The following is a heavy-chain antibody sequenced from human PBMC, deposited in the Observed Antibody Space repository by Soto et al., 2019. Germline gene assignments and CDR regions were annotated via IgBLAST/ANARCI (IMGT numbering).Heavy chain of an antibody. CDR1: RFTFSSYD. V-gene: IGHV3-33*01. CDR2: IWYDGSNK. J-gene: IGHJ5*02. Sequence: QVQLVESGGGVVQPGRSLRLSCAASRFTFSSYDMHWVRQAPAKGLEWVALIWYDGSNKYYADSVKGRFTISRDNSKNRLYLQMNSLRAEDTAVYYCARKTSNWFDPWGQGTLVTVSS. CDR3: ARKTSNWFDP.